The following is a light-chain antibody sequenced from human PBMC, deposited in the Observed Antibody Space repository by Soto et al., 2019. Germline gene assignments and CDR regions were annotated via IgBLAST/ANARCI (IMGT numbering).Light chain of an antibody. V-gene: IGLV2-14*01. CDR3: SSYTSSSTLYV. Sequence: QSALAQPASVSGSPGQSITISCTGTSSDVGGYNYVSWYQQHPGKAPKLMIYDVSNRPSGVSNRFSGSKSGNTASLTISVLQTKDEADYYCSSYTSSSTLYVFGTGTKVXVL. CDR2: DVS. CDR1: SSDVGGYNY. J-gene: IGLJ1*01.